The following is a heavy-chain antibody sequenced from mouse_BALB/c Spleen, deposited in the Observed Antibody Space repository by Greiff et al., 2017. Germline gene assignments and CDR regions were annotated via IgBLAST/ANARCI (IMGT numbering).Heavy chain of an antibody. CDR3: ANYYGSSYGY. J-gene: IGHJ2*01. CDR1: GFNIKDSY. Sequence: VQLQQSGAELVKPGASVKLSCTASGFNIKDSYMHWVKQRPEQGLEWIGRIDPANGNTKYDPKFQGKATITADTSSNTAYLQLSSLTSEDTAVYYCANYYGSSYGYWGQGTTLTVSS. V-gene: IGHV14-3*02. CDR2: IDPANGNT. D-gene: IGHD1-1*01.